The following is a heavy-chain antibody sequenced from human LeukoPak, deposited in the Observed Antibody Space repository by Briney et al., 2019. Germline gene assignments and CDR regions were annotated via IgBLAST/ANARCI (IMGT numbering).Heavy chain of an antibody. J-gene: IGHJ6*02. V-gene: IGHV1-46*01. CDR1: GYTFTSYY. D-gene: IGHD4-11*01. Sequence: ASVKLSCKASGYTFTSYYMHWVRQAPGQGLEWMGIINPSGGSTSYAQKFQGRVTMTRDTSTSTVYMELSSLRSEDTAVYYCARALDSNYETGSYYYYGMDVWGQGTAVTVSS. CDR2: INPSGGST. CDR3: ARALDSNYETGSYYYYGMDV.